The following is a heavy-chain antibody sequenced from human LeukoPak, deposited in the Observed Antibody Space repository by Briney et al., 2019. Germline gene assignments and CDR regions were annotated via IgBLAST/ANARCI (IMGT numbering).Heavy chain of an antibody. CDR3: AGGNTWPGFSY. V-gene: IGHV3-53*01. CDR2: IYTAGST. J-gene: IGHJ4*02. D-gene: IGHD6-25*01. Sequence: GGSLRLSCAASGFTVSGNYMSWVRQAPGKGPEWVSVIYTAGSTYNADSVKGRFTISRDKSKNTLYLQMNTLRAEDTAVYFCAGGNTWPGFSYWGQGTLLTVSS. CDR1: GFTVSGNY.